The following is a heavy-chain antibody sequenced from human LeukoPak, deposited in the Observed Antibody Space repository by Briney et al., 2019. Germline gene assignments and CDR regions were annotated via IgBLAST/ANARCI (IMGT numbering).Heavy chain of an antibody. J-gene: IGHJ5*02. CDR1: GFTFSSYS. CDR2: ISSSSSYM. V-gene: IGHV3-21*01. Sequence: PGGSLRLSCAASGFTFSSYSMNWVRQAPGKGLEWVSSISSSSSYMYYADSVKGRFTISRDNAKNSLYLQMNSLRAEDTAVYYCARGTHIVVVPAAMPNWFDPWGQGTLVTVSS. CDR3: ARGTHIVVVPAAMPNWFDP. D-gene: IGHD2-2*01.